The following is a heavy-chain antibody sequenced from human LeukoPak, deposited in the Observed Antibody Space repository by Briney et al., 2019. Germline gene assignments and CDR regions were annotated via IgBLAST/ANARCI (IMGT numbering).Heavy chain of an antibody. Sequence: GGSLRLSCAASGFTFSTYGVYWVRQAPGKGLEWVSAITDSGGNTYYAAPVKGRPTISRDNSKDTLYLQMNSLRAEDTAAYYCARAGHCTSGICYTADFDYWGQGTLVTVSS. CDR1: GFTFSTYG. CDR2: ITDSGGNT. D-gene: IGHD2-8*01. CDR3: ARAGHCTSGICYTADFDY. J-gene: IGHJ4*02. V-gene: IGHV3-23*01.